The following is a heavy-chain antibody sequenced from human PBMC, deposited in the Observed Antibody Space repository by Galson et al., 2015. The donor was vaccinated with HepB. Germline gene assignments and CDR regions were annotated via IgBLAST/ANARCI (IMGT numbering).Heavy chain of an antibody. Sequence: SVKVSCKASGYTFSSYSIAWVRQAPGQGLEWMGWISPYDNSTNYAQKLQDRVTLTTETSTTTAYMELRSLRSDDTAVYYCARGALVAVVTGTLNNWFDPWGQGTLVTVSS. CDR2: ISPYDNST. V-gene: IGHV1-18*01. CDR1: GYTFSSYS. D-gene: IGHD2-15*01. J-gene: IGHJ5*02. CDR3: ARGALVAVVTGTLNNWFDP.